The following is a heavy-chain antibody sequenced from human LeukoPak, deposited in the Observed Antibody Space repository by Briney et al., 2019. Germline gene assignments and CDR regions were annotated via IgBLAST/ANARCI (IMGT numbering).Heavy chain of an antibody. D-gene: IGHD5-18*01. CDR1: GYTLTELS. CDR3: ATGRGIQLWYGAPPLNY. Sequence: ASVKVSCKVSGYTLTELSMHWVRQAPGKGLEWMGGFDPEDGEIIYAQKFQGRVTMTEDTSTDTAYMELSRLRSEDTAVYYCATGRGIQLWYGAPPLNYWGQGTLVTVSS. J-gene: IGHJ4*02. V-gene: IGHV1-24*01. CDR2: FDPEDGEI.